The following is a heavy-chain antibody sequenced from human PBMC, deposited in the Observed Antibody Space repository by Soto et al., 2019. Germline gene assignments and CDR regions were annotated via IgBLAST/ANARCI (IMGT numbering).Heavy chain of an antibody. CDR1: GFTFSSYD. Sequence: GGSLRLSCAASGFTFSSYDMHWVRQGTGKGLEWVSVIGFAGDTYYPGSVKGRFTISRENAKNSLYLQMNSLRAGDTAVYYCARARGSYSTNYYMDVWGKGTTVTVSS. J-gene: IGHJ6*03. CDR3: ARARGSYSTNYYMDV. D-gene: IGHD4-4*01. CDR2: IGFAGDT. V-gene: IGHV3-13*01.